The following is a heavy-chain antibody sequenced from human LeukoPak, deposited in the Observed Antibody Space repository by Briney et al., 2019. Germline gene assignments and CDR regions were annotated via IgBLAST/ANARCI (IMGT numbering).Heavy chain of an antibody. CDR1: GFTFDDYA. J-gene: IGHJ3*02. D-gene: IGHD2-21*01. V-gene: IGHV3-9*03. Sequence: SLRLSCAASGFTFDDYAMHWVRQAPGKGLEWVSGISWNSGSIGYADSVKGRFTISRDNAKNSLYLQMNSLRAEDMALYYCAKVDCGGDCYMGAFDIWGQGTMVTVSS. CDR2: ISWNSGSI. CDR3: AKVDCGGDCYMGAFDI.